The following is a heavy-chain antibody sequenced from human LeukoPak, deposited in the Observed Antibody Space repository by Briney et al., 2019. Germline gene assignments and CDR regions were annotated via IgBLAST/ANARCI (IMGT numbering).Heavy chain of an antibody. CDR2: IYSGGST. D-gene: IGHD4-17*01. CDR1: GFTVSSNY. Sequence: GSLRLSCAASGFTVSSNYMSWVRQAPGKGLEWVSVIYSGGSTYYADSVKGRFTISRDNSKNTLYLQMNSLGAEDTAVYYCARQRATVTTGAFDIWGQGTMVTVSS. V-gene: IGHV3-66*04. CDR3: ARQRATVTTGAFDI. J-gene: IGHJ3*02.